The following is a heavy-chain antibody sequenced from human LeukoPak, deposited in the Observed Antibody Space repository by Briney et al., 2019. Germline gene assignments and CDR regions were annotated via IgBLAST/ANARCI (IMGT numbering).Heavy chain of an antibody. CDR2: ISAYNGNR. CDR3: ARDHTVDAFDI. Sequence: ASVKVSCKASGGTFSSYAISWVRQAPGQGLEWMGWISAYNGNRNYAQKLQGRVTMNTDTSTSTAYMELRSLRSDDTAVYYCARDHTVDAFDIWGQGTMVTVSS. D-gene: IGHD4-17*01. V-gene: IGHV1-18*01. J-gene: IGHJ3*02. CDR1: GGTFSSYA.